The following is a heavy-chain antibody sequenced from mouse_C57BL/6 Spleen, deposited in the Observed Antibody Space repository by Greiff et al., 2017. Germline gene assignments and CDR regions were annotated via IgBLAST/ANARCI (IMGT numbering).Heavy chain of an antibody. Sequence: EVHLHESVPELVRPWASVKLSCTASGFNIKNTFMHWVKQRPEQGLEWIERIDPANGNTKYAPKFQGKATITADTSSNTAYLQLSSLTSEYTAINYSARRVAYSDYGTYWGHRNLVTVSA. CDR2: IDPANGNT. CDR1: GFNIKNTF. V-gene: IGHV14-3*01. J-gene: IGHJ3*01. D-gene: IGHD2-13*01. CDR3: ARRVAYSDYGTY.